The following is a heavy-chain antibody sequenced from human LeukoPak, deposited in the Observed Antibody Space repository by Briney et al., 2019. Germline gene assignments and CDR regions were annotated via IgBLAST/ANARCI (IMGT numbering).Heavy chain of an antibody. V-gene: IGHV3-20*04. CDR1: GFTFDDYG. D-gene: IGHD3-22*01. CDR3: ARGANNHYYHSRVRYYYYMAV. Sequence: PGGSLRLSCAASGFTFDDYGMSWVRQAPGKGLEWVSSIKWNGGSTGYADSVKGRFTISRDNAKNSLYLQMNSLRAEDTALYYCARGANNHYYHSRVRYYYYMAVWGKGTTVTVSS. CDR2: IKWNGGST. J-gene: IGHJ6*03.